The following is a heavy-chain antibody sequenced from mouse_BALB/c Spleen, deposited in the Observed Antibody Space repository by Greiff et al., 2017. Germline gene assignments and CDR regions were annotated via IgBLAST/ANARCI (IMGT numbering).Heavy chain of an antibody. J-gene: IGHJ4*01. D-gene: IGHD2-4*01. CDR3: ARVGRYDYDGYAMDY. Sequence: EVKLMESGGGLVKPGGSLKLSCAASGFTFSDYYMYWVRQTPEKRLEWVATISDGGSYTYYPDSVKGRFTISRDNAKNNLYLQMSSLKSEDTAMYYCARVGRYDYDGYAMDYWGQGTSVTVSS. CDR1: GFTFSDYY. CDR2: ISDGGSYT. V-gene: IGHV5-4*02.